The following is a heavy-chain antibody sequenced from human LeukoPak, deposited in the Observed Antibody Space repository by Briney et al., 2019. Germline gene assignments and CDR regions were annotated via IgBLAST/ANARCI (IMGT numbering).Heavy chain of an antibody. CDR2: IWYDGSNK. D-gene: IGHD6-25*01. Sequence: GGSLRLSCAASGFTFSSYAMSWVRQAPGKGLEWVAVIWYDGSNKYYADSVKGRFTISRDNSKNTLYLQMNSLRAEDTAVYYCARDSATARTETYYFDYWGQGTLVTVSS. J-gene: IGHJ4*02. CDR3: ARDSATARTETYYFDY. V-gene: IGHV3-33*08. CDR1: GFTFSSYA.